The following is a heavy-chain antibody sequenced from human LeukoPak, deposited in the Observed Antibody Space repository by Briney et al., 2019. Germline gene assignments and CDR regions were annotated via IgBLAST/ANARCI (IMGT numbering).Heavy chain of an antibody. J-gene: IGHJ5*02. Sequence: SGGSLRLSCAAFGFTFSSYAMSWVRQAPGKGLEWVSAISGSGGSTYYADSVKGRFTISRDNSKNTLYLQMNSLRAEDTAVYYCAKEIRWQNWFDPWGQGTLVTVSS. D-gene: IGHD4-23*01. CDR1: GFTFSSYA. CDR3: AKEIRWQNWFDP. V-gene: IGHV3-23*01. CDR2: ISGSGGST.